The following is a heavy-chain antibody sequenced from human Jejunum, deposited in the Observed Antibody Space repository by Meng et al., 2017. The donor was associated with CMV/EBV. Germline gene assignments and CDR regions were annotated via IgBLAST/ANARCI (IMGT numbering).Heavy chain of an antibody. V-gene: IGHV3-64*02. D-gene: IGHD6-19*01. J-gene: IGHJ6*02. CDR2: ISNTGGDK. Sequence: YAMRWFSQAPGKGLEYVSGISNTGGDKYHIDSVKGRFTISRDNSKNTLYLQMGSLRTEDMAVYYCAGRPGVAVAGTYYYYYGMDVWGQGTTVTVSS. CDR1: YA. CDR3: AGRPGVAVAGTYYYYYGMDV.